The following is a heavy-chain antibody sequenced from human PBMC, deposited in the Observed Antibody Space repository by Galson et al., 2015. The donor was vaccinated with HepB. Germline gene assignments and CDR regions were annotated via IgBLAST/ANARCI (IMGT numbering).Heavy chain of an antibody. CDR2: INHSGST. Sequence: LTCAVYGGSFSGYYWSWIRQPPGKGLEWIGEINHSGSTNYNPSLKSRVTISVDTSKNQFSLKLSSVTAADTAVYYCARNQAVTTVPLDYWGQGTLVTVSS. J-gene: IGHJ4*02. CDR1: GGSFSGYY. D-gene: IGHD4-17*01. V-gene: IGHV4-34*01. CDR3: ARNQAVTTVPLDY.